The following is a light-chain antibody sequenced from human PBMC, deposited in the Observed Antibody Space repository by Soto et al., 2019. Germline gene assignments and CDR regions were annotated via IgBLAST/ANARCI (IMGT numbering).Light chain of an antibody. CDR2: AAS. J-gene: IGKJ1*01. CDR3: QQHYITPWT. CDR1: QSISSY. V-gene: IGKV1-39*01. Sequence: DIQMTQSPSSLSASVGDRVTITSRASQSISSYLNWYQQKPGKAPNLLIYAASSLQSGVPSRFSGSGSGTDFTLTISSLQSEDFATYYCQQHYITPWTFGQGTKVDIK.